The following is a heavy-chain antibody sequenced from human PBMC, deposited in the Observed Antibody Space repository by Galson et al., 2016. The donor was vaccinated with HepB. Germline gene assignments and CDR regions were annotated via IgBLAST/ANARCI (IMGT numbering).Heavy chain of an antibody. CDR3: ARSGFALSSWFDP. Sequence: SVKVSCKASGYIFTNYDINWVRQAPGQGLEWMGWMNPDSGNTGYAQNFQGRVTMTRSTSANTAYMELSSLSSDDTAVYYCARSGFALSSWFDPWGQGTLVTVSS. CDR1: GYIFTNYD. CDR2: MNPDSGNT. D-gene: IGHD2-21*01. J-gene: IGHJ5*02. V-gene: IGHV1-8*01.